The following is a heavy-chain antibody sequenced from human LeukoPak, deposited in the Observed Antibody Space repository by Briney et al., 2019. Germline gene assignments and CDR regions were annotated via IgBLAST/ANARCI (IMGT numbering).Heavy chain of an antibody. CDR1: GFSFSSYG. J-gene: IGHJ4*02. V-gene: IGHV3-33*06. CDR2: IWHDGSNK. Sequence: GGSLRLSCAGSGFSFSSYGMYWVRQAPGKGLEWLAVIWHDGSNKDYADSVKGRFTISRDNSKNTLYLQMDSLRVEDTAVYYCAKDRFGSGSHYPDYWGQGTLVTVSS. CDR3: AKDRFGSGSHYPDY. D-gene: IGHD3-10*01.